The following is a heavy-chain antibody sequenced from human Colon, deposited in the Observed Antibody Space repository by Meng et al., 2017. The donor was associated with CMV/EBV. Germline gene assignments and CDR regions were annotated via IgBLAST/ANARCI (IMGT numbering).Heavy chain of an antibody. CDR3: ATDFGWYRRIY. CDR1: GFNFISYE. CDR2: ITSSGSTT. D-gene: IGHD6-19*01. J-gene: IGHJ4*01. Sequence: GESLKISCAVSGFNFISYEMNWVRQAPGKGLEWVSSITSSGSTTYYADSVEGRFTMSRDNAKDSLYLDMTGLRADDTAVYFCATDFGWYRRIYWGQGTLVTVSS. V-gene: IGHV3-48*03.